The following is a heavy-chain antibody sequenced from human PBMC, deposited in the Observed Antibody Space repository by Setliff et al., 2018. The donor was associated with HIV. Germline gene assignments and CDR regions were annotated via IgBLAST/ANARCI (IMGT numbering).Heavy chain of an antibody. J-gene: IGHJ1*01. CDR3: ARTRVYCPGDDCHAGNFDH. CDR1: GDSISHYY. CDR2: IFTSATTNF. D-gene: IGHD2-8*02. V-gene: IGHV4-4*08. Sequence: SETLSLTCSVSGDSISHYYWSWIRQPPGKGLEWIGDIFTSATTNFNYNPSLKSRVTMSIDTSKNQFSLKLRSVTAADTAFYYCARTRVYCPGDDCHAGNFDHWDQGTLVTVSS.